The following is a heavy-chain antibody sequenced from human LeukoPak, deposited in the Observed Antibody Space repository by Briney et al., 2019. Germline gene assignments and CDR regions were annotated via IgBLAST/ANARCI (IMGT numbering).Heavy chain of an antibody. CDR2: ISYDGSNK. CDR1: GFTFSSYG. J-gene: IGHJ4*02. CDR3: AKSSPGQQLVLGY. V-gene: IGHV3-30*18. D-gene: IGHD6-13*01. Sequence: GGSLRLSCAASGFTFSSYGMHWVRQVPGKGLEWVAVISYDGSNKYYADSVKGRFTISRDNSKNTLYLQMNSLRAEDTAVYYCAKSSPGQQLVLGYWGQGTLVTVSS.